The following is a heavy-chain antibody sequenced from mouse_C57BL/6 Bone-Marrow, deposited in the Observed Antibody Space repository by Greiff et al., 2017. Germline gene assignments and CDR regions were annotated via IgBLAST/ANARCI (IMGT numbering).Heavy chain of an antibody. CDR2: ISDGGSYT. Sequence: EVKLVESGGGLVKPGGSLKLSCAASGFTFSSYAMSWVRQTPEKRLEWVATISDGGSYTYYPDNVKGRITIYRDNAKNNLYLQMSHLKSEDTAMYYCASTFCFDYWGQGTTLTVSS. CDR3: ASTFCFDY. CDR1: GFTFSSYA. J-gene: IGHJ2*01. V-gene: IGHV5-4*03.